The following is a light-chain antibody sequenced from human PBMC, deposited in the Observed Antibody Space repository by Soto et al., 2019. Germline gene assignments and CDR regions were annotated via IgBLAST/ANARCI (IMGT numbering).Light chain of an antibody. CDR2: KAS. V-gene: IGKV1-5*03. CDR3: QQYNTYPLT. J-gene: IGKJ4*01. CDR1: QSISTW. Sequence: DIQMTQSASTLSASVGDRVTITCRASQSISTWLAWYQQKPGKAPKLLIYKASSLEGGVPSRFGGSGSGTLFNITITSLHPDDLATYYCQQYNTYPLTFGGGTTVDIK.